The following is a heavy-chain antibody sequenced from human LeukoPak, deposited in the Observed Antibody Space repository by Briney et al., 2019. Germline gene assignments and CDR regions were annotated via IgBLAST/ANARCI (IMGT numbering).Heavy chain of an antibody. CDR2: ISSSSGYI. CDR1: GFTFSSYS. Sequence: GGSLRLSCAASGFTFSSYSMNWVRQAPGKGLEWVSSISSSSGYIYYADSVKGRFTISRDNAKNSLYLQMNSLRAEDTAVYYCAREGYGGYQSPLFDYWGQGTLVTVSS. D-gene: IGHD4-17*01. V-gene: IGHV3-21*01. CDR3: AREGYGGYQSPLFDY. J-gene: IGHJ4*02.